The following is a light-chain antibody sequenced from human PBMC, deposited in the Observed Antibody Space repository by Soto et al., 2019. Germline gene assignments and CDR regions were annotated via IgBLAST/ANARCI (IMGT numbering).Light chain of an antibody. V-gene: IGKV4-1*01. Sequence: DIVMTQSPDSLAVSLGERATINCKSSQSVAYTSNKKTYVAWYQQKAGQPPKLLLYWSSTRASGVPDRFSGSGSGTDFTLTISSLQDEDVDVYYCQQYYSPLWTLGQGTKVDIK. CDR2: WSS. CDR3: QQYYSPLWT. CDR1: QSVAYTSNKKTY. J-gene: IGKJ1*01.